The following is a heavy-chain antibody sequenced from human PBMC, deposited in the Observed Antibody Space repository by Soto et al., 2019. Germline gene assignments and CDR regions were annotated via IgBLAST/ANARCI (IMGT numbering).Heavy chain of an antibody. CDR3: ARPGQYCSGGSCYSADRVLEGMDV. CDR1: GYRFTSYW. V-gene: IGHV5-51*01. J-gene: IGHJ6*02. Sequence: XESLKVSWKCSGYRFTSYWIGLVLQMPGKGLEWMGIIYPGDSDTRYSPSFQGQVTISADKSISTAYLQWSSLKASDTAMYYCARPGQYCSGGSCYSADRVLEGMDVWGQRTTVTVSS. D-gene: IGHD2-15*01. CDR2: IYPGDSDT.